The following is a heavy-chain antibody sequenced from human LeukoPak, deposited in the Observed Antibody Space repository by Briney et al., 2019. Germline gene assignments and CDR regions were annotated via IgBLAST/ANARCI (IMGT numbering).Heavy chain of an antibody. CDR3: SRNHYYDSSGYKDY. CDR2: IRYDGSNK. D-gene: IGHD3-22*01. V-gene: IGHV3-30*02. Sequence: GGSLRLSCAASGFTFSSYSMNWVRQAPGKGLEWVAFIRYDGSNKYYADSVKGRFTISRDNSKNTLYLQMNSLRAEDTAVYYCSRNHYYDSSGYKDYWGQGTLVTVSS. CDR1: GFTFSSYS. J-gene: IGHJ4*02.